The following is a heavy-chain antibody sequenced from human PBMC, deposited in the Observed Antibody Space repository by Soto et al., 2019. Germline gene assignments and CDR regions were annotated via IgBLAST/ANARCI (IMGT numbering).Heavy chain of an antibody. CDR2: ISSSSSTI. CDR3: ARDLPEKVAGNPTDTDFDY. J-gene: IGHJ4*02. CDR1: GFTFSSYS. Sequence: GGSLRLSCAASGFTFSSYSMNWVRQAPGKGLEWVSYISSSSSTIYYADSVKGRFTISRDNAKSSLYLQMNSLRDEDTAVYYCARDLPEKVAGNPTDTDFDYWGQGTLVTVSS. D-gene: IGHD6-19*01. V-gene: IGHV3-48*02.